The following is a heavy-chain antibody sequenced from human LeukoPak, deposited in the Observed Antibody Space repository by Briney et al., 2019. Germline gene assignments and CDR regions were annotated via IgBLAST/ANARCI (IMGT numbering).Heavy chain of an antibody. CDR2: ISGDGGST. D-gene: IGHD6-19*01. V-gene: IGHV3-43*02. J-gene: IGHJ4*02. CDR3: AREGESSGWYDY. CDR1: GFIFDNYA. Sequence: GGSLRLSCAAPGFIFDNYAIHWVRQAPGKGLEWVSLISGDGGSTFYADSVRGRFTISRDNTRKSLSLQMSSLRSEDTALYYCAREGESSGWYDYWGQGTLVTVSS.